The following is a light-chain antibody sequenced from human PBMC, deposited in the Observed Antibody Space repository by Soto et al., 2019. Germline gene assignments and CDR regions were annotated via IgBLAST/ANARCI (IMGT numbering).Light chain of an antibody. Sequence: EVVLTQAPSTLSLSPVERVSLSCMASQSASSYLAWYQQKPGQAPRLLIYDASNRATGIPPRFSGSGSGTDFTLTISRLEPEDSAVYYCQQRSNWPRTFGQGTKVDI. CDR3: QQRSNWPRT. CDR2: DAS. V-gene: IGKV3-11*01. J-gene: IGKJ1*01. CDR1: QSASSY.